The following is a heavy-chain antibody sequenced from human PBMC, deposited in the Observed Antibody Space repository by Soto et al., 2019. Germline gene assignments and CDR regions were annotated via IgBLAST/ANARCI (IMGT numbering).Heavy chain of an antibody. D-gene: IGHD4-17*01. CDR2: VYYSGTT. J-gene: IGHJ4*02. V-gene: IGHV4-61*01. CDR3: ARTTAVPNTLRSRYFFDY. CDR1: GGSVSYKTYY. Sequence: PSETLSLTCSVSGGSVSYKTYYWSWIRQPPGKRLEWIGYVYYSGTTNYNPSLKSRVTISVDLSKNRFSLRLSSVTTADTALYYCARTTAVPNTLRSRYFFDYWGQETLVTAPQ.